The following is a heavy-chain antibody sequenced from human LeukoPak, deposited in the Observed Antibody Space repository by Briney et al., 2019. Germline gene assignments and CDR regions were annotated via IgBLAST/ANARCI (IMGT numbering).Heavy chain of an antibody. V-gene: IGHV3-21*01. J-gene: IGHJ4*02. CDR2: NSSNRSYI. CDR1: GFTFSSYS. Sequence: GGSLRLSCAASGFTFSSYSMNWFGQPPGKGLQWVASNSSNRSYIYYAHSVKGRVTISRDNTKNPLYLKMNSVRAEDTAVYYCARYCSSTRCAPWVVWGQGTLVTVSS. D-gene: IGHD2-2*01. CDR3: ARYCSSTRCAPWVV.